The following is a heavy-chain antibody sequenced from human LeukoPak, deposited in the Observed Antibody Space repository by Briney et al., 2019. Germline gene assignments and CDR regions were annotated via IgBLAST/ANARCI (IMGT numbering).Heavy chain of an antibody. J-gene: IGHJ4*02. CDR1: GFIFSNYV. D-gene: IGHD1-26*01. CDR3: AKRVVGASPHPGLIEY. CDR2: IRYDVSDK. V-gene: IGHV3-30*02. Sequence: PGGSLRLSCAASGFIFSNYVMHWVRQAPGKGLEWVAFIRYDVSDKYYADSVKGRFTISRDNSKNTLYLQMNSLRVEDTAVYSCAKRVVGASPHPGLIEYWGQGTLVTVSS.